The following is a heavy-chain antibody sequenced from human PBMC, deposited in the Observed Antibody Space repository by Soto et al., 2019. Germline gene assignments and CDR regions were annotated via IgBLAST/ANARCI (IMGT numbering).Heavy chain of an antibody. Sequence: QVQLVQSGAEVKKPGSSVKVSCKASGGTFSSYAISWVRQAPGQGLEWMGGIIPIFGTANYAQKFQGRVTITADESTSTAYRELSSRRSADTAVYYCASGSRYSSSAGWFDPWGQGTLVTVSS. CDR1: GGTFSSYA. CDR3: ASGSRYSSSAGWFDP. CDR2: IIPIFGTA. D-gene: IGHD6-6*01. J-gene: IGHJ5*02. V-gene: IGHV1-69*12.